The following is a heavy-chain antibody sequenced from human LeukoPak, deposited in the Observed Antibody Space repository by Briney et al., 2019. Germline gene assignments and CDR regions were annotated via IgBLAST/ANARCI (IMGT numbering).Heavy chain of an antibody. V-gene: IGHV4-59*12. CDR1: GGSISSYY. J-gene: IGHJ5*02. CDR2: IYYSGST. CDR3: ARDGSLYYDFWSGSYNPRLNWFDP. D-gene: IGHD3-3*01. Sequence: PSETLSLTCTVSGGSISSYYWSWIRQPPGKGLEWIGYIYYSGSTNYNPSLKSRVTISVDTSKNQFSLKLSSVTAADTAVYYCARDGSLYYDFWSGSYNPRLNWFDPWGQGTLVTVSS.